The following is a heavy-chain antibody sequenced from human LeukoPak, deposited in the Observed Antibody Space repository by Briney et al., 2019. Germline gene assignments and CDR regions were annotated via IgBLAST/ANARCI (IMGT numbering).Heavy chain of an antibody. J-gene: IGHJ6*03. V-gene: IGHV1-8*03. CDR2: MNPKSGNT. Sequence: ASVKVSCKASGYTFTSYDINWVRQVTGQGLEWMGWMNPKSGNTGYAQKFQGRVTITRNTSISIAYMEVSSLRYEDTAVYYCARRAVDNSYYYYMDGWGKGTTVTVSS. CDR3: ARRAVDNSYYYYMDG. D-gene: IGHD6-19*01. CDR1: GYTFTSYD.